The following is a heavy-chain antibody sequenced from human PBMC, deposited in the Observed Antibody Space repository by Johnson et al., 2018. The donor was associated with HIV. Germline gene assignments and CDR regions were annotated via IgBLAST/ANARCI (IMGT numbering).Heavy chain of an antibody. J-gene: IGHJ3*02. V-gene: IGHV3-20*03. D-gene: IGHD2-2*01. Sequence: DSVKGRFTISRDNAKNSLYLQMNSLRAEDTALYYCARAGSENYALGAFDICGQGTMVTVSS. CDR3: ARAGSENYALGAFDI.